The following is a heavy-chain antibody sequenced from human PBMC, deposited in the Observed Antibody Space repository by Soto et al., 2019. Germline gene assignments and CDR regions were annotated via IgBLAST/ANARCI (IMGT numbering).Heavy chain of an antibody. CDR1: GGSFSAYY. Sequence: PSETLSLTCTVSGGSFSAYYWSWIRQPPGKGLEWIGYIYHSGTTTYNPPLKSRVTISVDTSKNQVSLKLSSVTAADTAVYYCAREYSRWFDPWGQGTLVTVSS. CDR2: IYHSGTT. CDR3: AREYSRWFDP. J-gene: IGHJ5*02. D-gene: IGHD2-15*01. V-gene: IGHV4-59*01.